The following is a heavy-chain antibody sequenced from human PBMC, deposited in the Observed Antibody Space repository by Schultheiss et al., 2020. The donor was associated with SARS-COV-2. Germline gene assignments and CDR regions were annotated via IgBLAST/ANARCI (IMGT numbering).Heavy chain of an antibody. CDR1: GFTFSNAW. Sequence: GGSLRLSCAASGFTFSNAWMSWVRQAPGKGLEWVSAISGSGGSTYYADSVKGRFTISRENAKNSLYLQMNSLRAGDTAVYYCARETHFCGQGTLVTVSS. CDR3: ARETHF. CDR2: ISGSGGST. V-gene: IGHV3-23*01. J-gene: IGHJ4*02.